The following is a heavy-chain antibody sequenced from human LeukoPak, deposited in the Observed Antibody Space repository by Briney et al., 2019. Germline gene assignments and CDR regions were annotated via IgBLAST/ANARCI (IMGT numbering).Heavy chain of an antibody. J-gene: IGHJ4*02. CDR3: ASNIAARPKYFDY. CDR2: INHSGST. V-gene: IGHV4-34*01. CDR1: GGSFSGYY. D-gene: IGHD6-6*01. Sequence: SETLSLTCAVYGGSFSGYYWSWIRQPPGKGLEWIGEINHSGSTNYNPSLKSRVTISVETSKNQFSMKLSSVTAADTAVYYCASNIAARPKYFDYWGQGTLVTVSS.